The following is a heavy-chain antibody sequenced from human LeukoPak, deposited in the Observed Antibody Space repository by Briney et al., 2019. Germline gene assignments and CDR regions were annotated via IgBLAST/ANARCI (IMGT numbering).Heavy chain of an antibody. CDR3: ARLPLDNWNGVS. J-gene: IGHJ5*02. CDR2: IDPSDSVT. V-gene: IGHV5-10-1*01. D-gene: IGHD1-1*01. Sequence: LGESLKISCQGSGYSFTSYWIIWVRQMPGKGLEWTGRIDPSDSVTNYSPSFQGHVTFSVDKSISTAYLQWSSLKASDTALYYCARLPLDNWNGVSWGQGTLVTVSS. CDR1: GYSFTSYW.